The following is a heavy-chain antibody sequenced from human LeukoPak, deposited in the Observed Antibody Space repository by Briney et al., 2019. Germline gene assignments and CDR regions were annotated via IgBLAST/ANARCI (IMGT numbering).Heavy chain of an antibody. CDR2: IIPIFGTA. V-gene: IGHV1-69*13. D-gene: IGHD2-21*02. Sequence: SVKVSCKASGGTFSSYAISWVRQAPGQGLEWMGGIIPIFGTANYAQKFQGRVTITADESTSTAYMELSSLRSEDTAVYYCARERGSPAYCGGDCYSRKYYYYGMDVWGQGTTVTVFS. CDR1: GGTFSSYA. CDR3: ARERGSPAYCGGDCYSRKYYYYGMDV. J-gene: IGHJ6*02.